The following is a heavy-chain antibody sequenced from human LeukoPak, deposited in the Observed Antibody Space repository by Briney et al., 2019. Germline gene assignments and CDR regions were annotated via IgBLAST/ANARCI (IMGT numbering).Heavy chain of an antibody. V-gene: IGHV3-21*01. CDR2: ISSSSSYI. D-gene: IGHD2-15*01. CDR3: ARDYCSGGSCYHYY. Sequence: GGSLRLSCAASGFTFSSYGMNWVRQAPGKGLEWVSSISSSSSYIYYADSVKGRFTISRDNAKNSLYLQMNSLRAEDTAVYYCARDYCSGGSCYHYYWGQGTLVTVSS. J-gene: IGHJ4*02. CDR1: GFTFSSYG.